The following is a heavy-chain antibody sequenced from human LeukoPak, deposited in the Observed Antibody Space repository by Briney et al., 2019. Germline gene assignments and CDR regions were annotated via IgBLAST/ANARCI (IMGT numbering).Heavy chain of an antibody. J-gene: IGHJ4*02. Sequence: SSETLSLTCTVSGGSISSYYWSWIRQPPGKGLEWIGYIYYSGSTNYNPSLKSRVTISVDTSKNQFSLKLSSVTAADTAVYYCARGAARRGLFDYWGQGTLVTVSS. CDR1: GGSISSYY. CDR2: IYYSGST. D-gene: IGHD6-6*01. CDR3: ARGAARRGLFDY. V-gene: IGHV4-59*01.